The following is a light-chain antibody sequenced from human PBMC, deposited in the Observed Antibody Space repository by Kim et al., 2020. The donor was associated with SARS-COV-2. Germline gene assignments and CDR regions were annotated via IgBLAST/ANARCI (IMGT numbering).Light chain of an antibody. Sequence: SSELTQDPAVSVALGQTITITCQGDSLRNYYANWYRQGPGQAPVLVMYGKSRRPSGIPDRFFGFVSGNTASLTITGAQAEDEADYYCSSWDSSGYHYVFGTGTKVTVL. CDR1: SLRNYY. CDR2: GKS. J-gene: IGLJ1*01. CDR3: SSWDSSGYHYV. V-gene: IGLV3-19*01.